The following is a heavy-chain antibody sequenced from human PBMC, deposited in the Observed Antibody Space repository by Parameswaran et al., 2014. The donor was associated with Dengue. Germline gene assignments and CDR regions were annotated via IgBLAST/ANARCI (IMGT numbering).Heavy chain of an antibody. V-gene: IGHV6-1*01. CDR3: AREYYYGSGSYYYDAFDI. D-gene: IGHD3-10*01. CDR1: GDSVSSNSAA. CDR2: TYYRSKWYN. J-gene: IGHJ3*02. Sequence: LRLSCAISGDSVSSNSAAWNWIRQSPSRGLEWLGRTYYRSKWYNDYAVSVKSRITINPDTSKNQFSLQLNSVTPEDTAVYYCAREYYYGSGSYYYDAFDIWGQGTMVTVSS.